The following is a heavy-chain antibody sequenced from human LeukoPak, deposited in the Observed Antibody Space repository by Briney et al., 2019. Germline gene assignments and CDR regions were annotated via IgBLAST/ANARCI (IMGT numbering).Heavy chain of an antibody. Sequence: ASVKVSCKASGYTFTSYGISWVRQAPGQGLEWMGWISAYNGNTNYAQKLQGRVTVTTDTSTSTAYMELRSLRSDDTAVYYCARVVVVGAPKGDNFDYWGQGTLVTVSS. CDR1: GYTFTSYG. CDR2: ISAYNGNT. CDR3: ARVVVVGAPKGDNFDY. V-gene: IGHV1-18*01. J-gene: IGHJ4*02. D-gene: IGHD1-26*01.